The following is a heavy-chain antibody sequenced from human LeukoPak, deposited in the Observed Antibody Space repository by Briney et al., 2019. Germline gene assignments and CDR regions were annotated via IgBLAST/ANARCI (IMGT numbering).Heavy chain of an antibody. CDR2: IYTSDNT. CDR1: DGSINNYY. CDR3: ARGFVPAGMAPYHYMDV. J-gene: IGHJ6*03. D-gene: IGHD2-2*01. V-gene: IGHV4-4*07. Sequence: SETLSLTCTVSDGSINNYYWTWIRQPAGKGLEWIGRIYTSDNTIYNPSLRGRVTMSVDTSKSQFSLRLTSVTAADTAVYFCARGFVPAGMAPYHYMDVWGKGTTVTVSS.